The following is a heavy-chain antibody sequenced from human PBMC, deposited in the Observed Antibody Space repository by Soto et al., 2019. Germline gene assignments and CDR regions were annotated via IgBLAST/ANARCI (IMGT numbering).Heavy chain of an antibody. J-gene: IGHJ4*02. CDR2: ISGSGGST. CDR1: GFTFTNYA. V-gene: IGHV3-23*01. Sequence: EVQLLESGGGLVQPGGSLRLSCAASGFTFTNYAMSWVRQAPGKGLEWVSAISGSGGSTYYADSVKGRFTISRDNSKNTLYLQMNSLRADDSAIYYCAKGSGYDSLFNYWGQGALVTVSS. D-gene: IGHD5-12*01. CDR3: AKGSGYDSLFNY.